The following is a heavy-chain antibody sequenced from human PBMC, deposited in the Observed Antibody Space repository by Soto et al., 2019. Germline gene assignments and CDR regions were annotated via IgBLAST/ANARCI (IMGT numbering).Heavy chain of an antibody. V-gene: IGHV4-34*01. CDR1: GGSFSGYY. D-gene: IGHD2-15*01. CDR3: ARGGIAVVRLDY. CDR2: INHSGST. Sequence: KASETLSLTCAVYGGSFSGYYWSWIRQPPGKGLEWIGEINHSGSTNYNPSLKSRVTISVDTSKNQFSLKLSSVTAADTAVYYCARGGIAVVRLDYWGQGTLVTVSS. J-gene: IGHJ4*02.